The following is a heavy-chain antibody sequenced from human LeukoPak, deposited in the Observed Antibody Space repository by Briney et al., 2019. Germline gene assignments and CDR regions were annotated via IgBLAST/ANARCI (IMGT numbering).Heavy chain of an antibody. CDR2: IRNKTKNYAT. J-gene: IGHJ4*02. D-gene: IGHD6-13*01. V-gene: IGHV3-73*01. CDR3: ALQRTLWQQLLDY. CDR1: GFTFSDSA. Sequence: GGSLRLSCAASGFTFSDSAMHWVRQASGKGLEWVGRIRNKTKNYATAYVASVKGRFTISRDDSKNTAYLQMNSLKTEDTAVYYCALQRTLWQQLLDYWGQGTLVTVSS.